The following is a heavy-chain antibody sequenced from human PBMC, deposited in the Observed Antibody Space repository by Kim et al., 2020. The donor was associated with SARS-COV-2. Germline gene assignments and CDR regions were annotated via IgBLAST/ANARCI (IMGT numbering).Heavy chain of an antibody. CDR3: ARELRGHQLALYLLYL. CDR2: ISYDERQI. D-gene: IGHD6-13*01. CDR1: GFSFSSYG. Sequence: GGSLRLSCAASGFSFSSYGMHWVRQAPGKGLEWVAFISYDERQIYYADSVRGRLTISRVDAKNTLFMQMNSLPVADRAMYYCARELRGHQLALYLLYLWG. J-gene: IGHJ2*01. V-gene: IGHV3-30*03.